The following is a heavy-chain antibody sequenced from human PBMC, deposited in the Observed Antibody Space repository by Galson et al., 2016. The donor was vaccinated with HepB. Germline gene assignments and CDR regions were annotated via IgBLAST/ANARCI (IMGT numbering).Heavy chain of an antibody. Sequence: SVKVSCKASGYTFSSYYIHWVRQAPGQGLEWMGVINPSERSTSYAQRFQGRVTMTRDTSMSTVYMELSSLRSDDTAVYYCARDLRRRHFITVVRGGDAFDFWGQGTMATVSS. CDR3: ARDLRRRHFITVVRGGDAFDF. J-gene: IGHJ3*01. CDR1: GYTFSSYY. D-gene: IGHD3-10*01. V-gene: IGHV1-46*01. CDR2: INPSERST.